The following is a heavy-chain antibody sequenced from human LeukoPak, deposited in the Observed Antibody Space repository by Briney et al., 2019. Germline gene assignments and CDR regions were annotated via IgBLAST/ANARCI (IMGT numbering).Heavy chain of an antibody. CDR1: GFSFSTSW. D-gene: IGHD6-19*01. Sequence: GGSLRLSCTASGFSFSTSWMSWVRQTPGKGLEWVANIKKDGSEEYYVDSVKTRFTISRDNAKNSLYLQLNSLIVEDTAVYYCARLSTPVAGGDHWGQGTLVTVSS. J-gene: IGHJ4*02. V-gene: IGHV3-7*01. CDR2: IKKDGSEE. CDR3: ARLSTPVAGGDH.